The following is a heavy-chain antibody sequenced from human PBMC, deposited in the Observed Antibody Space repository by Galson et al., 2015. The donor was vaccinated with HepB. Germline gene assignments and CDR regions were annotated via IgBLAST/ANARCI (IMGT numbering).Heavy chain of an antibody. CDR3: ARDRMWGPPSYFDL. Sequence: SLRLSCAASGFIFSDYYMSWIRQAPGKGLEWVSYMSNTGGIIYYADSVKGRFTISRDNAKNSLYLQMNSLRAEDTAVYFCARDRMWGPPSYFDLWGRGTLVTVSS. J-gene: IGHJ2*01. D-gene: IGHD3-16*01. CDR1: GFIFSDYY. V-gene: IGHV3-11*01. CDR2: MSNTGGII.